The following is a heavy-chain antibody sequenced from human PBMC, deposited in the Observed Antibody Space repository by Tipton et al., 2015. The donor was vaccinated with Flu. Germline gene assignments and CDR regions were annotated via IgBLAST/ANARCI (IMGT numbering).Heavy chain of an antibody. D-gene: IGHD1-26*01. V-gene: IGHV4-38-2*01. CDR2: IYHSGST. J-gene: IGHJ4*02. CDR1: GYSISSGYY. CDR3: ARQLSVGATSGFDY. Sequence: TLSLTCAVSGYSISSGYYWGWIRQRPGKGLEWIGSIYHSGSTYYNPSLKSRVTISVDTSKNQFSLKLSSVTAADTAVYYCARQLSVGATSGFDYWGQGTLVTVSS.